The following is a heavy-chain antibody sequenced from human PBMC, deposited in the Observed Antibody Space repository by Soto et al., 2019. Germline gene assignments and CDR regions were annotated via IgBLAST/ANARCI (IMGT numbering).Heavy chain of an antibody. V-gene: IGHV1-46*01. D-gene: IGHD4-17*01. J-gene: IGHJ4*02. CDR3: ERAPNPIRGDYDIDY. CDR2: MNPSGGSA. CDR1: GYTFTSYY. Sequence: QVQLVQSGAEVKKPGASVKVSCKASGYTFTSYYMHWVRQAPGQGLEWMGLMNPSGGSASYTQKFQDRVTMTRDTSTITVYMELRSLRSEDTAVYYFERAPNPIRGDYDIDYWGQGTVVTVSS.